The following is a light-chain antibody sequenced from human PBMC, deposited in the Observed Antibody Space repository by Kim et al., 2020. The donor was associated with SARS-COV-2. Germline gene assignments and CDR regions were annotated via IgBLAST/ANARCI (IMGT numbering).Light chain of an antibody. V-gene: IGKV2-29*02. CDR1: QSLLHTYEKTY. CDR3: FQSMHLRT. J-gene: IGKJ1*01. CDR2: EVS. Sequence: QPASITCRSSQSLLHTYEKTYLSWNLQRPGQLPQLLIYEVSSRCSGVTARFSRSGSGTDFTLKLSRVEAEDVGVYYCFQSMHLRTFGQRTKVDIK.